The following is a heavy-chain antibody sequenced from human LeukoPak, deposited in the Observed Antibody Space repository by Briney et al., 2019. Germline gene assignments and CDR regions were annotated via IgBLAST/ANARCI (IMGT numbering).Heavy chain of an antibody. CDR2: ISYDGSNK. CDR3: AKDIAAYSYGYYAFDI. Sequence: GRSLRLSCAASGFTFSSYGMHWVRQAPGKGLEWVAVISYDGSNKYYADSVKGRFTISRDNSKNTLYLQMNSLRAEDTAVYYCAKDIAAYSYGYYAFDIWGQGTMVTVSS. CDR1: GFTFSSYG. D-gene: IGHD5-18*01. V-gene: IGHV3-30*18. J-gene: IGHJ3*02.